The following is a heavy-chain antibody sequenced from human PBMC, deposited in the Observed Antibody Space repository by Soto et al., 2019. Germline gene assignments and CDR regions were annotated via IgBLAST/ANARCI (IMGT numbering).Heavy chain of an antibody. CDR2: IQPDGSAK. D-gene: IGHD1-26*01. J-gene: IGHJ4*02. V-gene: IGHV3-7*05. Sequence: GSLRLSCAASGFTFSGYWMGWVRQAPGKGLEWVASIQPDGSAKDYVASVKGRFTISRDNAKNSLFLQMNSLRADDTAMYYCATASSGAFDYWGLGTLVTVSS. CDR3: ATASSGAFDY. CDR1: GFTFSGYW.